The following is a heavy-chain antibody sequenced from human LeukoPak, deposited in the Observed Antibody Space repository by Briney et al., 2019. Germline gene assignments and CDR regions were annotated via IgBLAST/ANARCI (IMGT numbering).Heavy chain of an antibody. CDR3: ARGALKSKTYYYDSSGYSWFDP. V-gene: IGHV4-61*09. D-gene: IGHD3-22*01. CDR1: GGSISSGSYY. J-gene: IGHJ5*02. CDR2: IYTSGNT. Sequence: SQTLSLTCTVSGGSISSGSYYWSWIRQPAGKGLEWIGHIYTSGNTNYNPSLKSRVTISVDTSKNQFSLKLSSVTAADTAVYYCARGALKSKTYYYDSSGYSWFDPWGQGTLVTVSS.